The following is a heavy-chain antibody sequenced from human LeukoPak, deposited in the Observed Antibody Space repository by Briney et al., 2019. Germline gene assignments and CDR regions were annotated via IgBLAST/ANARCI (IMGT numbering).Heavy chain of an antibody. J-gene: IGHJ3*02. D-gene: IGHD5-18*01. CDR3: ARAACGYSHDAFDI. CDR1: GGSFSGYY. CDR2: INHSGST. Sequence: ASETLSLTCAVYGGSFSGYYWSWIRQPPGKGLEWIGEINHSGSTNYNPSLKSRVTISVDTSKNQFSLKLSSVTAADTAVYYCARAACGYSHDAFDIWGQGTMVTVSS. V-gene: IGHV4-34*01.